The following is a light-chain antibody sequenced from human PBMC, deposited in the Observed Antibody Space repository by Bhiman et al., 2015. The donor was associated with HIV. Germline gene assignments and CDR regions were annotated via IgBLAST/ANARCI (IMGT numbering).Light chain of an antibody. CDR1: SSNIGAAYD. Sequence: QSVLTQPPSVSAAPGQKVTISCSGSSSNIGAAYDVHWYQQLPGTAPKLLIYGNSHRPSGVPDRFSGSSSGNTASLTITGAQAEDEADYYCNSRDSSGDHLVFGTGTKVTVL. CDR2: GNS. CDR3: NSRDSSGDHLV. J-gene: IGLJ1*01. V-gene: IGLV1-40*01.